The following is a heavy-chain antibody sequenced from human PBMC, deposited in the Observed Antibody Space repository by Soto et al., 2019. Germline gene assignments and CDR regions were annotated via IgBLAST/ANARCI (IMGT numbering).Heavy chain of an antibody. D-gene: IGHD1-26*01. Sequence: QVQLVQSGAEVQKPGSSVKVSCKASGGTFSSYAISWVRQAPGQGLEWMGGIIPIFGTANYAQKFQGRVTITADESTSTAYMELSSLRSEDTAVYYCARVGGQWELPFGWFDPWGQGTLVTVSS. CDR3: ARVGGQWELPFGWFDP. V-gene: IGHV1-69*01. CDR2: IIPIFGTA. CDR1: GGTFSSYA. J-gene: IGHJ5*02.